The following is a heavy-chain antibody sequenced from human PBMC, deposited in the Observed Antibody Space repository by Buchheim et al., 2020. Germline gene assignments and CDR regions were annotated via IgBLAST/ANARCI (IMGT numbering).Heavy chain of an antibody. Sequence: QVQLVQSGAEVKKPGASVKVSCKASGYTFTGYYMHWVRQAPGQGLEWMGRINPNRGGTNYAQKFQGRVTMIRDTSISTAYMELSRLRSDDTAVYYCALDCSGGSCYSGSRFAYWGQGTL. V-gene: IGHV1-2*06. D-gene: IGHD2-15*01. J-gene: IGHJ4*02. CDR1: GYTFTGYY. CDR3: ALDCSGGSCYSGSRFAY. CDR2: INPNRGGT.